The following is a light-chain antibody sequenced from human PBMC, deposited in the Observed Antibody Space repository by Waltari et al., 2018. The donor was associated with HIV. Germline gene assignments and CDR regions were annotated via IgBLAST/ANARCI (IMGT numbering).Light chain of an antibody. V-gene: IGLV1-51*01. CDR2: DNN. J-gene: IGLJ2*01. CDR1: SSNLGNTY. Sequence: QSLLTQPPSVSAAPGQKVTISGSESSSNLGNTYVSWYQQLPVTAPKLLIYDNNKRPSGIPDRFSGSKSGTSATLGITGLQTGDEADYYCGTWDSSLSAVVFGGGTKLTVL. CDR3: GTWDSSLSAVV.